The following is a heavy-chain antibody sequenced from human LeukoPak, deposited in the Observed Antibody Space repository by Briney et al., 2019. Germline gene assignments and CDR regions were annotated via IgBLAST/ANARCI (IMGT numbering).Heavy chain of an antibody. J-gene: IGHJ4*02. D-gene: IGHD3-16*02. CDR1: GFTFSGSA. Sequence: AGGSLRLSCAASGFTFSGSAMHWVRQAPGKGLEWVGRIKSKTDGGTTDYAAPVKGRFTISRDDSKNTLYLQMNSLKTEDTAVYYCTTLGDYVWGSYRFVHWGQGTLVTVSS. V-gene: IGHV3-15*01. CDR2: IKSKTDGGTT. CDR3: TTLGDYVWGSYRFVH.